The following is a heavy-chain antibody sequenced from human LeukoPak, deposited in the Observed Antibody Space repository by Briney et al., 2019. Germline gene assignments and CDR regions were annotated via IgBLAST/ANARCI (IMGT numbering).Heavy chain of an antibody. V-gene: IGHV3-30*18. CDR2: ISYDGSNK. D-gene: IGHD3-22*01. CDR1: GFTFSSYG. Sequence: PGRSLRLSCAASGFTFSSYGMHWVRQAPGKGLEWVAVISYDGSNKYYADSVKGRFTISRDNSKNTLHLQMNSLRAEDTAVYYCAKSLIVVALQIENWGQGTLVTVSS. CDR3: AKSLIVVALQIEN. J-gene: IGHJ4*02.